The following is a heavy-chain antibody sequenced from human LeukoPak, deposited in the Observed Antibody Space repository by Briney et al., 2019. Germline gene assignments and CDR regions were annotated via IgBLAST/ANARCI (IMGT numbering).Heavy chain of an antibody. D-gene: IGHD5-18*01. CDR3: AKGEWIQLWFGDY. CDR1: GFTFSSYG. V-gene: IGHV3-30*18. CDR2: ISYDGSNK. Sequence: PGGSLRLSCAASGFTFSSYGMHWVRQAPGKGLEWVAVISYDGSNKYYADFVKGRFTISRDNSKNTLYLQMNSLRAEDTAVYYCAKGEWIQLWFGDYWGQGTLVTVSS. J-gene: IGHJ4*02.